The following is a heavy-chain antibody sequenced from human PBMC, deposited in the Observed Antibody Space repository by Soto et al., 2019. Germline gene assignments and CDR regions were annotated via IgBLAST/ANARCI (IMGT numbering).Heavy chain of an antibody. CDR1: SASIGSYY. V-gene: IGHV4-59*08. CDR3: VRHTEYSSGWYYFDY. CDR2: IYSSGST. Sequence: SETLSLTCSIHSASIGSYYWSWIRQPPGKGLEWIGYIYSSGSTNYNPSPKSRVTISVDTSKNQFSLKLSSVTAADTAVYYCVRHTEYSSGWYYFDYWGQGTLVTVS. J-gene: IGHJ4*02. D-gene: IGHD6-19*01.